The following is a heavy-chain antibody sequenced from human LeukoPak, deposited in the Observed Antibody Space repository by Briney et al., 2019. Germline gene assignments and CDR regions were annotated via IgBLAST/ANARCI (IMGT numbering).Heavy chain of an antibody. CDR2: MNPNSGNT. CDR1: GYTFTSYD. Sequence: ASVKVSCKASGYTFTSYDINWVRQATGQGLEWMGWMNPNSGNTGYAQKFQGRVTMTRNTSISTAYMELRSLRSDDTAVYYCARDDKSGSWSWFAPWGQGTLVTVSS. CDR3: ARDDKSGSWSWFAP. J-gene: IGHJ5*02. V-gene: IGHV1-8*01. D-gene: IGHD1-26*01.